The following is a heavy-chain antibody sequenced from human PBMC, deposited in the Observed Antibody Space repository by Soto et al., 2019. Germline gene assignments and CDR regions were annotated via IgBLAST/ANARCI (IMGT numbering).Heavy chain of an antibody. J-gene: IGHJ4*02. D-gene: IGHD1-26*01. V-gene: IGHV4-30-4*01. Sequence: KPPETLSFTGTFSVGSISIGDYDWRWIRQPPGKGLEWIAYIHHTGSPYYNLSLKSRLTISIDTSKNQFSLRLSSVTAADTAVYYCARSRHSGRYFFDYWGQGILFTVSS. CDR2: IHHTGSP. CDR1: VGSISIGDYD. CDR3: ARSRHSGRYFFDY.